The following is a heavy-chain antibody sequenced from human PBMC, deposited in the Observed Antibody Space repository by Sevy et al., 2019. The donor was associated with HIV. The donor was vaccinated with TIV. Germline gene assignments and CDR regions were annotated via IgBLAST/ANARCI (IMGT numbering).Heavy chain of an antibody. V-gene: IGHV3-23*01. J-gene: IGHJ4*02. Sequence: GGSLRLSCAASGFTFSSYAMSWVRQAPGKGLELVSAISGSGGSTYYADSVKGRFTISRDNSKNTLYLQMNSLRAEDTAVYYCAKDGRQWLIGGDYWGQGTLVTVSS. CDR1: GFTFSSYA. D-gene: IGHD6-19*01. CDR2: ISGSGGST. CDR3: AKDGRQWLIGGDY.